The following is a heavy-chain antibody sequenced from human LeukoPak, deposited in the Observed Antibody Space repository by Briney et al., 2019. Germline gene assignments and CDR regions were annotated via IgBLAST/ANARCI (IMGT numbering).Heavy chain of an antibody. V-gene: IGHV3-23*01. CDR1: GFTFSSYA. D-gene: IGHD2-2*01. Sequence: GGSLRLSCAASGFTFSSYAMSWVRQAPGKGLEWVSAISGSGGSTYYADSVKGRFTISRDHPKNTLYLQMNSLRAEDTAVDYCAKGALQLPTGCDYWGQGTLVTVSS. CDR2: ISGSGGST. J-gene: IGHJ4*02. CDR3: AKGALQLPTGCDY.